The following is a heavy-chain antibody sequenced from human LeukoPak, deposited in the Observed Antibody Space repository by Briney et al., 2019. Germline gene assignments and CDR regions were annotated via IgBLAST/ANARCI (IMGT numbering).Heavy chain of an antibody. D-gene: IGHD5-18*01. V-gene: IGHV3-15*01. CDR2: IKSKTDGGTT. CDR1: GFTFSSFE. Sequence: PGGSLRLSCAASGFTFSSFEMNWIRQAPGKGLEWVGRIKSKTDGGTTDYAAPVKGRFTISRDDSKNTLYLQMNSLKTEDTAVYYCTTDQGIWLWSREEENDYWGQGTLVTVSS. J-gene: IGHJ4*02. CDR3: TTDQGIWLWSREEENDY.